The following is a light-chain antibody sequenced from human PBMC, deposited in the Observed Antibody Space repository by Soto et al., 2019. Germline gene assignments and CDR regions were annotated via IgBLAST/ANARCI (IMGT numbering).Light chain of an antibody. Sequence: PGERATLSCRASQSVDSYLVWYQQKPGQAPRLLIFGASNRATGIPARFSGSGAGPECTRTINSLEPEDVAVYYCQQRSSWTITFGQGTRLEIK. V-gene: IGKV3-11*01. J-gene: IGKJ5*01. CDR3: QQRSSWTIT. CDR2: GAS. CDR1: QSVDSY.